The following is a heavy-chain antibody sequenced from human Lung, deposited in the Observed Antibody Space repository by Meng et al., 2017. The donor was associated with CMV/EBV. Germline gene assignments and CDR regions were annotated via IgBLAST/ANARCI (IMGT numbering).Heavy chain of an antibody. CDR1: GFTFSSYS. D-gene: IGHD1-7*01. CDR3: ARDPPDWNYPRSYAFDI. V-gene: IGHV3-21*01. Sequence: GGSLRLXXAASGFTFSSYSMNWVRQAPGKGLEWVSSISSSSSYIYYADSVKGRFTISRDNAKNSLYLQMNSLRAEDTAVYYCARDPPDWNYPRSYAFDIWGQGTMVTVSS. CDR2: ISSSSSYI. J-gene: IGHJ3*02.